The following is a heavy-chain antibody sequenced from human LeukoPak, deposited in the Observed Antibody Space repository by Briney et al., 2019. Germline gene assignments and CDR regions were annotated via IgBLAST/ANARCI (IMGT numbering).Heavy chain of an antibody. CDR1: GYSLTSYW. Sequence: GESLKISCKGSGYSLTSYWIGWVRQMPGKGLEWMGIIYPGDSDTRYSPSFQGQVTISADKSISTAYLQWSSLKASDTATYYCARISWLAYFDYWGQGTLVTVSS. J-gene: IGHJ4*02. CDR3: ARISWLAYFDY. CDR2: IYPGDSDT. V-gene: IGHV5-51*01. D-gene: IGHD5-12*01.